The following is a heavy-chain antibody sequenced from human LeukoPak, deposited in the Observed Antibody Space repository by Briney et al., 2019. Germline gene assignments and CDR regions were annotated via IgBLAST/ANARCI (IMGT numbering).Heavy chain of an antibody. J-gene: IGHJ5*02. CDR2: IIPVFNTA. CDR1: GYTFTSYY. Sequence: GASVKVSCKASGYTFTSYYMHWVRQAPGQGLEWMGGIIPVFNTAHYAQTFQGRVTITADESTSTAYMELNSLRSEDTAVYYCARDEQDSSSWCARWFDPWGQGTLVTVSS. D-gene: IGHD6-13*01. V-gene: IGHV1-69*13. CDR3: ARDEQDSSSWCARWFDP.